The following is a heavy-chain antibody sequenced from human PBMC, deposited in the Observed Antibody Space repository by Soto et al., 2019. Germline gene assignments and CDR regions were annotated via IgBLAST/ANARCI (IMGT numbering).Heavy chain of an antibody. CDR1: GGSISSSSYY. Sequence: TSETLSLTCTVSGGSISSSSYYWGWIRQPPGKGLEWIGSIYYSGSTYYNPSLKSRVTISVDTSKNQFSLKLSSVTAADTAVYYCARLPMATSLSTPYAFDIWGQGTMVTVSS. J-gene: IGHJ3*02. CDR2: IYYSGST. V-gene: IGHV4-39*01. CDR3: ARLPMATSLSTPYAFDI.